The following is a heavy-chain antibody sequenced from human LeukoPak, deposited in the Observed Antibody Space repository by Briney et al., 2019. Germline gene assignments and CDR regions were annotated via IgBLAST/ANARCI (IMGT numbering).Heavy chain of an antibody. CDR2: IYYSGSI. CDR1: GASISSYY. V-gene: IGHV4-59*01. Sequence: SETLSLICTVSGASISSYYWSWIRQPPGKGLEWIGDIYYSGSIKYNPSLKSRVTMSVDTSKNQFSLKLSSVTAADTAIYYCARESPSGYYNRPIDYWGQGTLVTVSS. CDR3: ARESPSGYYNRPIDY. J-gene: IGHJ4*02. D-gene: IGHD3-22*01.